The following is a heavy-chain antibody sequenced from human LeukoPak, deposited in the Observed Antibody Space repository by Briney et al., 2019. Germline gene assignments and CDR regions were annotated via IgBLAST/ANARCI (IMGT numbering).Heavy chain of an antibody. CDR2: INHSGST. CDR3: ARVHPTYYYGSGSYPGAVDC. Sequence: SETLSLTCAVYGGSFSGYYWSRIRQPPGKGLEWIGEINHSGSTNYNPSLKSRVTISVDTSKNQFSLKLSSVTAADTAVYYCARVHPTYYYGSGSYPGAVDCWGQGTLVTVSS. CDR1: GGSFSGYY. D-gene: IGHD3-10*01. V-gene: IGHV4-34*01. J-gene: IGHJ4*02.